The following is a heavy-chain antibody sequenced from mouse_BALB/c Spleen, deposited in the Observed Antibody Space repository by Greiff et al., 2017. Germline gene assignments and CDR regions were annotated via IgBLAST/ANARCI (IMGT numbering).Heavy chain of an antibody. V-gene: IGHV5-6-3*01. CDR1: GFTFSSYG. Sequence: EVKLMESGGGLVQPGGSLKLSCAASGFTFSSYGMSWVRQTPDKRLELVATINSNGGSTYYPDSVKGRFTISRDNAKNTLYLQMSSLKSEDTAMYYCARREDAMDYWGQGTSVTVSS. CDR2: INSNGGST. CDR3: ARREDAMDY. J-gene: IGHJ4*01.